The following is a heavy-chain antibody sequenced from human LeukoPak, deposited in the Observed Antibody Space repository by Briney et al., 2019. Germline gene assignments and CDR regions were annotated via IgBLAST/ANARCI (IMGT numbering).Heavy chain of an antibody. CDR3: AKGGDSGYDSTMRN. Sequence: GRSLRLSCAASGFTFSSYAMSWVRQAPGKGLEWVSAISGSGGSTYYADSVKGRFTISRDNSKNTLYLQMNSLRAEDTAVYYCAKGGDSGYDSTMRNWGQGTLVTVSS. CDR2: ISGSGGST. CDR1: GFTFSSYA. V-gene: IGHV3-23*01. D-gene: IGHD5-12*01. J-gene: IGHJ4*02.